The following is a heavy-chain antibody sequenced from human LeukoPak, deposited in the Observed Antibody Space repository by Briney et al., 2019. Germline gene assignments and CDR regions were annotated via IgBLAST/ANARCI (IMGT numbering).Heavy chain of an antibody. V-gene: IGHV3-23*01. CDR2: IIGSGSST. Sequence: GGSLRLSWAASGFTFSSYAMSWGRQAPGKGLEWVSAIIGSGSSTYYADSVKGRFTISRDNSKNTLFLQMNSRRAEDTAVYYCAKDRAQQLVLDFCGQGTLVTVSS. CDR3: AKDRAQQLVLDF. D-gene: IGHD6-13*01. CDR1: GFTFSSYA. J-gene: IGHJ4*02.